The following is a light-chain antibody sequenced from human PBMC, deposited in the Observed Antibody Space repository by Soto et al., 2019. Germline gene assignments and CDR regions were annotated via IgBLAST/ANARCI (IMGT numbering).Light chain of an antibody. J-gene: IGKJ4*01. CDR1: QSITSW. CDR2: DAS. CDR3: QQYNSHDDIA. Sequence: DIQITQSPSTLSASVGDRVTITCRASQSITSWLAWYQQKPGKAPNLLIYDASSLQSGVPSRFSGSGSGTEIPLTLSHLQPDCFSTYYLQQYNSHDDIAFGRGTKVEIK. V-gene: IGKV1-5*01.